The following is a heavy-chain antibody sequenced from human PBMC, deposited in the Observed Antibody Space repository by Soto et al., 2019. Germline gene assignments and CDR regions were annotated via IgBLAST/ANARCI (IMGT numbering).Heavy chain of an antibody. Sequence: SETLSLTCAVSGYSISSGYYWSCIRQPPWKGLEWIGSIYHSGSTYYNPSLKSRVTISVDTSKNQFSLKLSSVTAADTAVYYCARVRSPFSGYLDHWFDPWGQGTLVTVSS. J-gene: IGHJ5*02. CDR1: GYSISSGYY. V-gene: IGHV4-38-2*01. D-gene: IGHD3-22*01. CDR2: IYHSGST. CDR3: ARVRSPFSGYLDHWFDP.